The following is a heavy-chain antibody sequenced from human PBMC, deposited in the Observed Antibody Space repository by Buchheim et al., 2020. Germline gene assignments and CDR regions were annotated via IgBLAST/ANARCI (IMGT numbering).Heavy chain of an antibody. J-gene: IGHJ6*02. Sequence: QVQLVQSGAEVKKPGASVKVSCKASGYTFTSYDINWVRQATGQGLEWMGWMNPNSGNTGYAQKFQGRVTMTRNTSISTAYMGLSSLRSEDTAVYYCARGDCSGGSCYPVNYYYYGMDVWGQGTT. CDR3: ARGDCSGGSCYPVNYYYYGMDV. CDR2: MNPNSGNT. V-gene: IGHV1-8*01. D-gene: IGHD2-15*01. CDR1: GYTFTSYD.